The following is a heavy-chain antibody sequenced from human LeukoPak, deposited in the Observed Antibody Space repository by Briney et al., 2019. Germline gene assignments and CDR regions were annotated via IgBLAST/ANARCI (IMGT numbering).Heavy chain of an antibody. Sequence: GASVTVSCKASGGTFSSYAISWVRQAPGQGLEWMGGIIPIFGTANYAQKFQGRVTITADESTSTAYMELSSLRSEDTAVYYCARDWSPYVTPSALDYWGQGTLVTVSS. CDR2: IIPIFGTA. D-gene: IGHD4-23*01. CDR3: ARDWSPYVTPSALDY. V-gene: IGHV1-69*13. J-gene: IGHJ4*02. CDR1: GGTFSSYA.